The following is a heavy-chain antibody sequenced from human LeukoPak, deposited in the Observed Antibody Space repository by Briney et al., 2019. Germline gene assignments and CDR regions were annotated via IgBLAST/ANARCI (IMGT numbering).Heavy chain of an antibody. V-gene: IGHV1-18*01. CDR3: ARGLQSKGGSSTSFGLVDY. CDR2: ISAYNGNT. Sequence: GASVKVSCKASGYTFTSYGISWVRQAPGQGLEWMGWISAYNGNTNYAQKLQGRVTMTTDTSTSTAYMELRSLRSDDTAVYYCARGLQSKGGSSTSFGLVDYWGQGTLVTVSS. J-gene: IGHJ4*02. D-gene: IGHD1-26*01. CDR1: GYTFTSYG.